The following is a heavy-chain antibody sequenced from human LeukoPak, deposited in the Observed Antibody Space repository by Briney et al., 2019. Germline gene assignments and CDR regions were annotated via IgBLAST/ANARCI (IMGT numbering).Heavy chain of an antibody. CDR3: TRDRRDGYNYVDI. CDR2: ISYSGST. D-gene: IGHD5-24*01. V-gene: IGHV4-59*11. CDR1: GGSISSHY. Sequence: SETLSLTCTVTGGSISSHYWSWIRQPPGKGLEWIGYISYSGSTNYNPSLKSRVTMSVDTSKNQFSLKLSSVTAADTAVYYCTRDRRDGYNYVDIWGQGTLVTVSS. J-gene: IGHJ4*02.